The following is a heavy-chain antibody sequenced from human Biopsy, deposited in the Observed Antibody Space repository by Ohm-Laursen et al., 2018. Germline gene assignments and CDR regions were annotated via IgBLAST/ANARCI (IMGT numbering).Heavy chain of an antibody. CDR3: ARSRGSSGIATIYYYGMDV. CDR2: ISSSSDNI. J-gene: IGHJ6*02. CDR1: GFTLSSYS. V-gene: IGHV3-21*01. Sequence: GSLRLSCAASGFTLSSYSMNWVRQTPGKGLEWVSTISSSSDNIYYVDSVKSRFTISRDNAKNSLYLQMNSLRAEDTAVYYCARSRGSSGIATIYYYGMDVWGQGTTVTVSS. D-gene: IGHD3-10*01.